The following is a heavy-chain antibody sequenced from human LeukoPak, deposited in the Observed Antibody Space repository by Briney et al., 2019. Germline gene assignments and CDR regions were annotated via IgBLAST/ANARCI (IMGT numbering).Heavy chain of an antibody. V-gene: IGHV4-39*07. D-gene: IGHD6-19*01. CDR2: IYYSGST. J-gene: IGHJ6*02. CDR3: ARDMSHSSGWDYYYYGMDV. Sequence: SETLSLTCTVSGGSISSSSYYWGWIRQPPGKGLEWIGSIYYSGSTYYNPSLKSRVAISVDTSKNQFSLKLSSVTAADTAVYYCARDMSHSSGWDYYYYGMDVWGQGTTVTVSS. CDR1: GGSISSSSYY.